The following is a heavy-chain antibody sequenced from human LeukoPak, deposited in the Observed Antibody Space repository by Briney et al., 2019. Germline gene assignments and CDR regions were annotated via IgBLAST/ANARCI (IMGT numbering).Heavy chain of an antibody. CDR2: ISYDGSNK. CDR3: AKNQGQRLVPVDY. CDR1: GFTFSSYG. J-gene: IGHJ4*02. D-gene: IGHD6-13*01. V-gene: IGHV3-30*18. Sequence: PGRSLRLSCAASGFTFSSYGMYWVRQAPGKGLEWVAVISYDGSNKYYADSVKGRFTISRDNSKNTLYLQMNNLRAEDTALYYCAKNQGQRLVPVDYWGQGTLVTVSS.